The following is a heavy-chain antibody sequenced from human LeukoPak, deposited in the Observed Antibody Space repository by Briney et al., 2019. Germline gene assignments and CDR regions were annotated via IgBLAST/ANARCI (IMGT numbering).Heavy chain of an antibody. CDR1: GFTFSSYA. CDR2: ISGSGGDGT. J-gene: IGHJ6*02. D-gene: IGHD1-26*01. V-gene: IGHV3-23*01. CDR3: VKDRGGSPFYGMDV. Sequence: QPGGSLRLSCAGSGFTFSSYAMSWVRQAPGKGLEWVSTISGSGGDGTYYADSVKGRFTDSRDNSRNTLYLPMNSLRAEDTAVYYCVKDRGGSPFYGMDVWGQGTTVTVSS.